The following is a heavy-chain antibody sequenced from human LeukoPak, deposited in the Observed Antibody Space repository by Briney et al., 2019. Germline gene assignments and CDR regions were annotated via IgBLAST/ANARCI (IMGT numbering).Heavy chain of an antibody. CDR1: GSTFSSYG. V-gene: IGHV3-30*02. CDR3: AIRGKTTVTTWFDH. J-gene: IGHJ5*02. CDR2: IRYDGSNK. D-gene: IGHD4-17*01. Sequence: GGSLRLSCAASGSTFSSYGMHWVRQAPGKGLEWVAFIRYDGSNKYYADSVKGRFTISRDNSKNTLYLQMNSLRAEDTAVYYCAIRGKTTVTTWFDHWGQGTLVTVSS.